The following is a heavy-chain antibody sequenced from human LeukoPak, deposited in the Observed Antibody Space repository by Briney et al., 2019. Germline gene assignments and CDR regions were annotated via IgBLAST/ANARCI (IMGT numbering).Heavy chain of an antibody. V-gene: IGHV3-66*01. CDR3: AREKPYSSYYFDY. Sequence: GGSLRLSCAASGFTVSSNYMSWVCQAPGKGLEWVSVIYSGGSTYYADSVKGRFTISRDNSKNTLYLQMNSLRAEDTAVYYCAREKPYSSYYFDYWGQGTLVTVSS. D-gene: IGHD6-6*01. CDR1: GFTVSSNY. CDR2: IYSGGST. J-gene: IGHJ4*02.